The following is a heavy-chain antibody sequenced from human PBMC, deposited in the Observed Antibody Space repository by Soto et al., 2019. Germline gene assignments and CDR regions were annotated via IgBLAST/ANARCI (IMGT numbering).Heavy chain of an antibody. CDR2: IYHSGST. J-gene: IGHJ4*02. Sequence: QVQLQESGPGLVKPSQTLSLTCTVSGGSISSGGYYWSWIRQHPGEGLEWIGFIYHSGSTYYNPSLKSRVVISLDTSENQFSLRLTSVTAADTAVYYCATSVAPGKSFFDSWGRGTLVTVSS. CDR1: GGSISSGGYY. V-gene: IGHV4-31*03. D-gene: IGHD6-13*01. CDR3: ATSVAPGKSFFDS.